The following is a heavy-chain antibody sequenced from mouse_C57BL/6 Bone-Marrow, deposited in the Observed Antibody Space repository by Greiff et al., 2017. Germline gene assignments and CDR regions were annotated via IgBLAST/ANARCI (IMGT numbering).Heavy chain of an antibody. CDR1: GYTFTSYW. J-gene: IGHJ3*01. D-gene: IGHD2-4*01. CDR2: IHPNSGST. CDR3: ARWIYYDYGGFAY. V-gene: IGHV1-64*01. Sequence: QVQLQQPGAELVKPGASVKLSCKASGYTFTSYWMHWVKQRPGQGLEWIGMIHPNSGSTNYNEKFKSKATLTVDKSSSTAYMQLSSLTSEDSAVYYCARWIYYDYGGFAYWGQGTLVTVAA.